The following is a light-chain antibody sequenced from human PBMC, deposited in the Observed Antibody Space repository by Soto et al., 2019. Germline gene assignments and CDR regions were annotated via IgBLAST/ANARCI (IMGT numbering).Light chain of an antibody. CDR2: GAS. V-gene: IGKV3-20*01. CDR3: QRYGSSSRT. J-gene: IGKJ1*01. Sequence: ISLTQSPGTLSLSPGERATLSCRARQRVSSSYLAWYQQKPGQAPRLLIYGASSRATGIPDRFSGSGSGTAFTLTIRRLEVEAFVVYWSQRYGSSSRTFGQGTKV. CDR1: QRVSSSY.